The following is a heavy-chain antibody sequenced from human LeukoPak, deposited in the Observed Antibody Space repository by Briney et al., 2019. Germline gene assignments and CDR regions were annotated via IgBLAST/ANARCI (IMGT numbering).Heavy chain of an antibody. CDR3: ARSTVVNNLDY. CDR2: IYHSGST. V-gene: IGHV4-38-2*02. CDR1: GYSISSGYY. D-gene: IGHD2-21*01. J-gene: IGHJ4*02. Sequence: PSETLSLTCTVSGYSISSGYYWGWFRQPPGKGLEWIGSIYHSGSTYYNPSLKSRVTISVDTSKNQFSLKLSSVTAADTAVYYCARSTVVNNLDYWGQGTLVTVSS.